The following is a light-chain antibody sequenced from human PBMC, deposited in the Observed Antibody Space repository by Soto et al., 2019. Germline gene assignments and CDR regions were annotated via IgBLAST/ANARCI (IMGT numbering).Light chain of an antibody. Sequence: QSALTQPASVSGSPGQSGTISCTGTSSDVGDYNYVSWYQQHPGKAPKLMIYEVSNRPSGVSNRFSGSKSGNTASLTISGLQAEDEADYYCSSFTSTSTYVFGTGTKLTVL. CDR1: SSDVGDYNY. J-gene: IGLJ1*01. V-gene: IGLV2-14*01. CDR2: EVS. CDR3: SSFTSTSTYV.